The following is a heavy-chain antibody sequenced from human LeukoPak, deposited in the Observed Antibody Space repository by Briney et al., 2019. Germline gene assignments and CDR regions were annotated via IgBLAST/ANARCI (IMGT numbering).Heavy chain of an antibody. CDR3: AKDYYGSGSSSCGMDV. CDR2: ISYDGSNK. CDR1: GFTFSSYV. J-gene: IGHJ6*02. D-gene: IGHD3-10*01. V-gene: IGHV3-30-3*01. Sequence: GGSLRLSCAASGFTFSSYVIHWVRQAPGKGLEWVAMISYDGSNKYYADSVKGRFTISRDNSKNTLYLQMNSLKTEDTAVYYCAKDYYGSGSSSCGMDVWGQGTTVTVSS.